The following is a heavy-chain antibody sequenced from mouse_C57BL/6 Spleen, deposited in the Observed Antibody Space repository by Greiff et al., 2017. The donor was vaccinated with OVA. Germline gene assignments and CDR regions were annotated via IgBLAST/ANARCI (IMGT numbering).Heavy chain of an antibody. V-gene: IGHV1-76*01. CDR3: ARDGYYRYAMDY. D-gene: IGHD2-3*01. CDR1: GSPFTDSY. Sequence: QVHVKQSGAELVRPGASVKLSCKASGSPFTDSYLNWVKQRPGQGLEWIARIYPGSGNTYYNEKFKGKATLTAEKSSSTAYMQLSSLTSEDSAVYFCARDGYYRYAMDYWGQGTSVTVSS. CDR2: IYPGSGNT. J-gene: IGHJ4*01.